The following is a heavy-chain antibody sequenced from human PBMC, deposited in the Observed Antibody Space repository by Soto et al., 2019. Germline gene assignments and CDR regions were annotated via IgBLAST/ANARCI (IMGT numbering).Heavy chain of an antibody. CDR2: ISAYNGNT. V-gene: IGHV1-18*01. CDR1: GYTFTSYG. CDR3: ARDSYYYDISGYYEFDY. Sequence: GASVKVSCKASGYTFTSYGISWVRQAPGQGLEWMGWISAYNGNTNYAQKLQGRVTMTTDTSTSTAYMELRSLRSDDTAVYYCARDSYYYDISGYYEFDYWGQGTLVTVSS. J-gene: IGHJ4*02. D-gene: IGHD3-22*01.